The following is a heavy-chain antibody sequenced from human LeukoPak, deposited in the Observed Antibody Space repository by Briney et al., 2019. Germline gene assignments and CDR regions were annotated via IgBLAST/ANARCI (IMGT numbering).Heavy chain of an antibody. V-gene: IGHV1-24*01. CDR2: FDPEDGET. Sequence: ASVKVSCKVSGYTLTELSMHWVRQAPGKGLEWMGGFDPEDGETIYAQKFQGRVTMTEDTSTDTAYMELSSLRSEDTAVYYCATDPGITGTTGPFDYWGQGTLATVSS. D-gene: IGHD1-7*01. CDR3: ATDPGITGTTGPFDY. CDR1: GYTLTELS. J-gene: IGHJ4*02.